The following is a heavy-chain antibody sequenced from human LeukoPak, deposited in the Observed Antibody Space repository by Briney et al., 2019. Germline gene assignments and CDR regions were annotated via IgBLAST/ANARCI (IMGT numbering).Heavy chain of an antibody. CDR2: IIPIFGTA. Sequence: SVKVSCKASGGTFSSYAISWVRQAPGQGLEWMGGIIPIFGTANYAQKFQGRVTITADESTSTAYMELSSLRSDDTAVYYCVRSRDWISGSTDFDYWGQGTLVTVSS. J-gene: IGHJ4*02. CDR1: GGTFSSYA. V-gene: IGHV1-69*01. D-gene: IGHD1-26*01. CDR3: VRSRDWISGSTDFDY.